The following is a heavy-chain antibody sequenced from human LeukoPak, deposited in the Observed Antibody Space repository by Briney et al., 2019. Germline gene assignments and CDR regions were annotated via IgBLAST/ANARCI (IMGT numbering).Heavy chain of an antibody. D-gene: IGHD2-15*01. CDR3: AKRPCSGGSCSDFDY. J-gene: IGHJ4*02. Sequence: GGSLRLSCTASGFTFTSYWMTWVRQAPGKGLEWVSSISGSGGRTNYADSVKGRFTISRDNSKNTLYLQMNSLRAEDTAVYYCAKRPCSGGSCSDFDYWGQGTLVTVSS. V-gene: IGHV3-23*01. CDR2: ISGSGGRT. CDR1: GFTFTSYW.